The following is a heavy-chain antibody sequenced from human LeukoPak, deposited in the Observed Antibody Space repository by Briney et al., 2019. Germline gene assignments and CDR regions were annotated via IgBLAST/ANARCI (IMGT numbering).Heavy chain of an antibody. Sequence: ASVTVSCKASGYTFTSYAMHWMRQAPGQRLEWMGWINAGNGNTKYSQKFQGRVTITRDTSASTAYMELSSLRSEDTAVYYCARDGDDILTGYYYDYWGQGTLVTVSS. CDR2: INAGNGNT. CDR3: ARDGDDILTGYYYDY. D-gene: IGHD3-9*01. V-gene: IGHV1-3*01. CDR1: GYTFTSYA. J-gene: IGHJ4*02.